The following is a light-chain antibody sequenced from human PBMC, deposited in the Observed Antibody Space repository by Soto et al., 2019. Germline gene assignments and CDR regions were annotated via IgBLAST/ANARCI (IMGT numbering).Light chain of an antibody. V-gene: IGKV1-9*01. CDR1: QTINNY. J-gene: IGKJ2*01. Sequence: DIQLTQSPPFLSASVGDRVTVTCRASQTINNYLAWFRKKEGKAPEFLIYPASTLQGGVPSRFSGHGFGINFTLTISSLQPEDSATYYCQQLRAYPHTFGQGTKVDIK. CDR2: PAS. CDR3: QQLRAYPHT.